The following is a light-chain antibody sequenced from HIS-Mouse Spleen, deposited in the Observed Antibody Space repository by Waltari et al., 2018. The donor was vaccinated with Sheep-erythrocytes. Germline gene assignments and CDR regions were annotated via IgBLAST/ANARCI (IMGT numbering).Light chain of an antibody. Sequence: QSALTQPRSVSGSPGQSVTISCTGTSSDVGGYNYVSWYQQYPGKAPKLMIYDVSTRPAGVPDRFSGSKSGNTASLTISGLQAEDEADYYCCSYAGSYNHVFATGTKVTVL. J-gene: IGLJ1*01. CDR3: CSYAGSYNHV. CDR1: SSDVGGYNY. CDR2: DVS. V-gene: IGLV2-11*01.